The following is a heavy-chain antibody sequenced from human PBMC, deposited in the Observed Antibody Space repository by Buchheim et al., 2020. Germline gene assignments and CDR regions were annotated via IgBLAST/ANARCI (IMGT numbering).Heavy chain of an antibody. CDR1: GDSMERGGFY. D-gene: IGHD3-10*01. CDR3: ARGTPRYYFDF. V-gene: IGHV4-31*03. CDR2: MYNSGST. Sequence: QVQLQESGPGLVKPSQTLSLTCTVSGDSMERGGFYWNWIRQHPGMGLEFIGYMYNSGSTYFNPSLRSRVTISADTSKNQFSLKLSSVTAADTAVYFCARGTPRYYFDFLGQGTL. J-gene: IGHJ4*02.